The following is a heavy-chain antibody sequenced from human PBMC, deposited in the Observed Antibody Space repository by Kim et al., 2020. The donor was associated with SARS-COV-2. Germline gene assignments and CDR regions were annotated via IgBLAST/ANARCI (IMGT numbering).Heavy chain of an antibody. J-gene: IGHJ4*02. V-gene: IGHV3-21*01. D-gene: IGHD6-19*01. CDR2: ISSSSSYI. CDR1: GFTFSSYS. CDR3: ARDFSRVPGLGYFDY. Sequence: GGSLRLSCAASGFTFSSYSMNWVRQAPGKGLEWVSSISSSSSYIYYADSVKGRFTISRDNAKNSLYLQMNSLRAEDTAVYYCARDFSRVPGLGYFDYWGQGTLVTVSS.